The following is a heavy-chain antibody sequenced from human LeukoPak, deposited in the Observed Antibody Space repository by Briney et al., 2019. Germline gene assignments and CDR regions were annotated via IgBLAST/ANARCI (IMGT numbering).Heavy chain of an antibody. Sequence: PGGSLRLSCAASGFTFSSYSMNWVRQAPGKGLEWVSAISGSGGSTYYADSVKGRFTISRDNSKNSLYLQMDSLRAGDTAVYYCAKVKNPGMGVIYYFDYWGQGTLVTVSS. D-gene: IGHD2-21*01. V-gene: IGHV3-23*01. CDR1: GFTFSSYS. CDR3: AKVKNPGMGVIYYFDY. CDR2: ISGSGGST. J-gene: IGHJ4*02.